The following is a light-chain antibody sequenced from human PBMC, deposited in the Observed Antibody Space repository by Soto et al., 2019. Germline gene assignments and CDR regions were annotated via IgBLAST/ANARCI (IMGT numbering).Light chain of an antibody. Sequence: QSVLTQPPSVAEAPRQRVTISCSGSSFNIGDNAVNWYQQFPGKAPKLLIYYDDLLPSGVSDRFSGSKSGTSPSLVISGLQSDDEADYYCSAWDDTLNGFVFGTGTQLTVL. J-gene: IGLJ1*01. CDR3: SAWDDTLNGFV. CDR1: SFNIGDNA. CDR2: YDD. V-gene: IGLV1-36*01.